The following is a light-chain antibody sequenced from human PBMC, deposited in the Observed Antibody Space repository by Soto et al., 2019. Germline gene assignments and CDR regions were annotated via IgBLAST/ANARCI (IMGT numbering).Light chain of an antibody. J-gene: IGLJ3*02. Sequence: QSALTQPASVSGSPGQSITISCTGTSSYIGRYNYVSWYQQHPGRAPKLMIYEVSNRPSGVSDRFSGSKSGNTASLTISGLQDEDEADYYCSSYTTGSTWLFAGGTKLTVL. CDR3: SSYTTGSTWL. V-gene: IGLV2-14*01. CDR1: SSYIGRYNY. CDR2: EVS.